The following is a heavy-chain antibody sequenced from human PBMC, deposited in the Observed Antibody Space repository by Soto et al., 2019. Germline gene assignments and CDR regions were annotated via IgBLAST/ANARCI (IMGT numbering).Heavy chain of an antibody. J-gene: IGHJ1*01. CDR1: GFTFSSYG. D-gene: IGHD4-17*01. Sequence: GGSLRLSCAASGFTFSSYGMHWVRQAPGKGLEWVAVIWYDGSNKYYADSVKGRFTISRDNSKNTLYLQMNSLRAEDTAVYYCATDYGGNPTVFQHWGQGTLVTVSS. CDR2: IWYDGSNK. CDR3: ATDYGGNPTVFQH. V-gene: IGHV3-33*01.